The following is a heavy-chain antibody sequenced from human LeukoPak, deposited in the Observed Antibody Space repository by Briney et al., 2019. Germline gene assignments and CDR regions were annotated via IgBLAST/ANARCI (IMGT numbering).Heavy chain of an antibody. CDR1: GGSISSYY. CDR2: IYYSGST. V-gene: IGHV4-59*01. D-gene: IGHD4-17*01. Sequence: SETLSLTCTVSGGSISSYYWSWIRQPPGKGLEWIGYIYYSGSTNYNPSLKSRVTISVETSKNQFSLKLSSVTAADTAVYYCARGNGDYDAFDYWGQGTLVTVSS. CDR3: ARGNGDYDAFDY. J-gene: IGHJ4*02.